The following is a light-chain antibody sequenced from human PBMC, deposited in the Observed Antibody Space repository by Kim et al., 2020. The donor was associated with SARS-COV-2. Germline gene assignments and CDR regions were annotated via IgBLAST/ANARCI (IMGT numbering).Light chain of an antibody. CDR2: YDS. CDR3: QVWGSSSDHPYV. Sequence: AMTARLTCRGNSIGNKSVHWYQQRQDQAPVLVIFYDSDRASGIPEGFSGSNSGNTATLTISRVEAGDEADYYCQVWGSSSDHPYVFGTGTKVTVL. V-gene: IGLV3-21*04. CDR1: SIGNKS. J-gene: IGLJ1*01.